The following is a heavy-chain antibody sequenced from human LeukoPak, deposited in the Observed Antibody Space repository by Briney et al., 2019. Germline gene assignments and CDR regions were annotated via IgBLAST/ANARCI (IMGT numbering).Heavy chain of an antibody. Sequence: GGSLSLSCAASGFTVSSYGMTWVRQAPGKGLEWVSAFSATDGSEQYAESVKGRFTISRDNSKNSLYLQMNSLRDEDTAVYYCAKARIAAAGTGAFDVWGQGTMVTVSS. J-gene: IGHJ3*01. V-gene: IGHV3-23*01. CDR3: AKARIAAAGTGAFDV. CDR2: FSATDGSE. CDR1: GFTVSSYG. D-gene: IGHD6-13*01.